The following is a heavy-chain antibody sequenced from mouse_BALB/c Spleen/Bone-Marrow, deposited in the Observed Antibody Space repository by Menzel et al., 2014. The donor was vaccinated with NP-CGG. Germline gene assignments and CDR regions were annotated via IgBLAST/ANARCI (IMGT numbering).Heavy chain of an antibody. Sequence: QVQLQQSGAELAKPGASVKMSCKASGYTFTSHWMHWVKQRPGQVLEWIGYINPSTGYTEYNLKFKDKATLTADKSSSTAYIQLSSLTSEDFAVYYCASPYGYEDYSAMDYWGQGTSVTVSS. CDR3: ASPYGYEDYSAMDY. CDR2: INPSTGYT. V-gene: IGHV1-7*01. J-gene: IGHJ4*01. D-gene: IGHD1-2*01. CDR1: GYTFTSHW.